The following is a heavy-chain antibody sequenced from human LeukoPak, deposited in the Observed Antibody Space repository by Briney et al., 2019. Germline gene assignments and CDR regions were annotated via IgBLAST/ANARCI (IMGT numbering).Heavy chain of an antibody. J-gene: IGHJ3*02. CDR1: GGSISSYY. V-gene: IGHV4-4*07. CDR3: ARDPSSGSYYYDAFDI. CDR2: IYTSGST. D-gene: IGHD3-10*01. Sequence: PSETLSLTCTVSGGSISSYYWSWIRQPAGKGLEWIGRIYTSGSTNYNPSLKSRVTMSVDTSRNQFSLKLSSVTAADTVVYYCARDPSSGSYYYDAFDIWGQGTMVTVSS.